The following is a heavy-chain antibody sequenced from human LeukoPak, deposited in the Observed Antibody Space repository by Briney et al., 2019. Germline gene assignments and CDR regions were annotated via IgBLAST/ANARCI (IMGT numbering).Heavy chain of an antibody. J-gene: IGHJ4*02. CDR3: ARDPKDESSGYYYFDY. CDR2: INPSGGRT. D-gene: IGHD3-22*01. Sequence: ASVKVSCKASGYTFTSYYIHWVRQAPGQGLEWMGVINPSGGRTSYAQKFQGRVTMTRDMSTSTVYMELSSLRSEDTAVYYCARDPKDESSGYYYFDYWGQGTLVTASS. V-gene: IGHV1-46*01. CDR1: GYTFTSYY.